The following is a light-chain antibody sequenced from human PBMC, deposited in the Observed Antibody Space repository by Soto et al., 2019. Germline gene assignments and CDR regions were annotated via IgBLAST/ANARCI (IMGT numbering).Light chain of an antibody. CDR3: QQYVNSPNT. J-gene: IGKJ2*01. V-gene: IGKV3-20*01. Sequence: ENVLTQSPGTLSLSPGERATLSCRASQTIIRRYLAWYQQKPGQAPRLLIYGASNRATDVPARFSGSGSGTDFPLTISRLEPEDSAVYYCQQYVNSPNTFGQGTKLEIK. CDR2: GAS. CDR1: QTIIRRY.